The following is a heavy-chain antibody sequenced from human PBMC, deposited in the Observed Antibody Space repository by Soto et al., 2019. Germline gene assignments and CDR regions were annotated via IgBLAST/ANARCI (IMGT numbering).Heavy chain of an antibody. CDR1: GFIFSDYW. J-gene: IGHJ4*02. D-gene: IGHD5-12*01. CDR3: SRVRVHAWHFDH. V-gene: IGHV3-74*01. Sequence: EVQLVESGGGLVQPGGSLRLSCAASGFIFSDYWMHWVRRAPGKGLVWVARINSDGSTTSYADSVKDRFTISRDNAKNTLYMQMNSLRAEDTAVYLCSRVRVHAWHFDHWGQGTPVTVSS. CDR2: INSDGSTT.